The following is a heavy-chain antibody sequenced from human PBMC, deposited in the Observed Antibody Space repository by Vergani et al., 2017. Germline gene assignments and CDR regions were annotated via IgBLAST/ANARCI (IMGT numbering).Heavy chain of an antibody. Sequence: QVQLQESGPGLVKPSETLSLTCTVSGGSISSYYWSWIRQPPGKGLEWIGYIYYSGSTNYNPSLKSRVAISVDTSKNQFSLKLSSVTAADTAVYYCARLQTSGYFDYWGQGTLVTVSS. V-gene: IGHV4-59*08. J-gene: IGHJ4*02. CDR1: GGSISSYY. CDR2: IYYSGST. D-gene: IGHD1-26*01. CDR3: ARLQTSGYFDY.